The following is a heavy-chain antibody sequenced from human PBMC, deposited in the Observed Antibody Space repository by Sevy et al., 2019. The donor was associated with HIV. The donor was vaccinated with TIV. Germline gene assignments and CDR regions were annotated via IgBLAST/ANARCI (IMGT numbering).Heavy chain of an antibody. CDR1: GFTVSSNY. CDR2: IYSGGST. Sequence: GGSLRLSYAASGFTVSSNYMSWVRQAPGKGLEWVSLIYSGGSTYYANSVKGRFTISRANSMNTLYLQMNSLRAEDTAVYYCARDTAMGYFDYWGQGTLVTVSS. CDR3: ARDTAMGYFDY. V-gene: IGHV3-53*01. J-gene: IGHJ4*02. D-gene: IGHD5-18*01.